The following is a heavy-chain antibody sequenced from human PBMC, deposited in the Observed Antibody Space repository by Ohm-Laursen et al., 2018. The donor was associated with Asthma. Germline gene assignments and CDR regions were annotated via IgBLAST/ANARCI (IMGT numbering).Heavy chain of an antibody. D-gene: IGHD5-24*01. V-gene: IGHV3-66*01. CDR2: IYSGGST. Sequence: SLRLSCTASGFTFSSYAMSWVRQAPGKGLEWVSVIYSGGSTYYADAVKGRFTISRDDAQNTLYLQMNSLTVDDTAVYYCARGNLEGLLWGQGTLVTVSS. CDR3: ARGNLEGLL. J-gene: IGHJ4*02. CDR1: GFTFSSYA.